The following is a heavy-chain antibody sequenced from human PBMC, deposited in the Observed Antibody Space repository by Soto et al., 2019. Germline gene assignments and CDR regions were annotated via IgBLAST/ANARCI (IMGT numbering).Heavy chain of an antibody. D-gene: IGHD2-21*02. CDR3: ARSIAGTGCRGDCYSY. CDR1: GFTFSSYA. CDR2: ISYDGSNK. Sequence: GGSLRLSCAASGFTFSSYAMHWVRQAPGKGLEWVAVISYDGSNKYYADSVKGRFTISRDNSKNTLYLQMNSLRAEDTAVYYCARSIAGTGCRGDCYSYWGQGTLVTVSS. J-gene: IGHJ4*02. V-gene: IGHV3-30*04.